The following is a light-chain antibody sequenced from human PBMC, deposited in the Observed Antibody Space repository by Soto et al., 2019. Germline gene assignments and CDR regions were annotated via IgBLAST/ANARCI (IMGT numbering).Light chain of an antibody. CDR2: LNSDGSH. J-gene: IGLJ2*01. Sequence: QAVVTQSPSASASLGASVKLTCTLSSGHSNYAIAWHQQQPEKGPRYLMKLNSDGSHSKGDGIPDRFSGSSSGAERYLTISSLQSEDEADYYCQTWGTGLYVVFGGGTKLTVL. CDR1: SGHSNYA. V-gene: IGLV4-69*01. CDR3: QTWGTGLYVV.